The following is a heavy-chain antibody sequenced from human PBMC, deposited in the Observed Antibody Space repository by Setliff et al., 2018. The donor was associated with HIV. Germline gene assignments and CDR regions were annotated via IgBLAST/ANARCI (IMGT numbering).Heavy chain of an antibody. Sequence: GESLKISCKVSGYSSTKYWIGWVRQMPGKGLEWMGLIYPGGSDIRYSPSFQGQVTISADKPISTAYLQWSSLKASDTAMYYCARQASYVLDPWGQGTLVTVSS. CDR1: GYSSTKYW. CDR2: IYPGGSDI. J-gene: IGHJ5*02. CDR3: ARQASYVLDP. D-gene: IGHD1-26*01. V-gene: IGHV5-51*01.